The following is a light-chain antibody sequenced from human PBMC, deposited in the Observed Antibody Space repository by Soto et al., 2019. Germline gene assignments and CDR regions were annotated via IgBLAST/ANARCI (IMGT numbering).Light chain of an antibody. CDR1: DIGSKS. CDR2: YDR. Sequence: SYELTQSPSVSVAPGKTARITCWESDIGSKSVHWYQQKPGQAPVLVIYYDRHRPSGIPERFSGSNSGNTATLTISRVKAGDEADYYCQVWDSGSDHVVFGGGTKLTVL. CDR3: QVWDSGSDHVV. J-gene: IGLJ2*01. V-gene: IGLV3-21*04.